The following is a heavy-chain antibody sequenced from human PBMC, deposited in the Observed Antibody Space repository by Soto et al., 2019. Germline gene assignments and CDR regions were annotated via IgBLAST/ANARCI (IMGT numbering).Heavy chain of an antibody. CDR1: GGSISSGGYY. V-gene: IGHV4-31*03. CDR3: ARKYLPYYGSGSPYGMDV. Sequence: SETLSLTCTVSGGSISSGGYYWSWIRQHPGKGLEWIGYIYYSGSTYYNPSLKSRVTISVDTSKNQFSLKLSSVTAADTALYYCARKYLPYYGSGSPYGMDVWGQGTTVT. D-gene: IGHD3-10*01. CDR2: IYYSGST. J-gene: IGHJ6*02.